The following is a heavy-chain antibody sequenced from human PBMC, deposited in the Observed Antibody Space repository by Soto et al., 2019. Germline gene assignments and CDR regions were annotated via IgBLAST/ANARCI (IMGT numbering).Heavy chain of an antibody. J-gene: IGHJ6*02. Sequence: SETLSLTCTVSGGSINNYYWSWIRQSPGKGLEWIGYIHYSGSTNYNPSLESRVTISVDTSKKHSSLKLRSVTAADTAVYYCARGVDYYFGMDVWGQGTTVTVS. V-gene: IGHV4-59*01. CDR3: ARGVDYYFGMDV. CDR2: IHYSGST. CDR1: GGSINNYY. D-gene: IGHD3-16*01.